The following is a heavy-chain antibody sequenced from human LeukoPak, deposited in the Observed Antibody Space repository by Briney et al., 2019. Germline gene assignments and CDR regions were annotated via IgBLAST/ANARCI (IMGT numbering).Heavy chain of an antibody. J-gene: IGHJ2*01. CDR3: ARRAATVVTLDWYFDL. D-gene: IGHD4-23*01. CDR2: IYYSGST. CDR1: GGSISSYY. V-gene: IGHV4-59*08. Sequence: KPSETLSLTCTVSGGSISSYYWSWIRQPPGKGLEWIGYIYYSGSTNYNPSLKSRVTISVDTSKNQFSLKLSSVTAADTAVYYCARRAATVVTLDWYFDLWGRGTLVTVSS.